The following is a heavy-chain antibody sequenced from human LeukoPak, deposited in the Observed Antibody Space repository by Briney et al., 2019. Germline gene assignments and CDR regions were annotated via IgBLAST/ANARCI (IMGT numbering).Heavy chain of an antibody. D-gene: IGHD3-10*01. J-gene: IGHJ4*02. V-gene: IGHV1-2*02. Sequence: ASMKVSCKTSGYTFTGYYMHWVRQAPGQGLEWMGWINPNSGGTNYAQKFQGRVTVTRNTSISTAYMELSSLRSEDTAVYYCARVYDSGSYSCPHWGQGTLVTVSS. CDR2: INPNSGGT. CDR3: ARVYDSGSYSCPH. CDR1: GYTFTGYY.